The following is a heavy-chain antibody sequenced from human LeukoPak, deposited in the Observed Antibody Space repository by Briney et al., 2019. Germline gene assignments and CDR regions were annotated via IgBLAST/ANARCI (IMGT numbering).Heavy chain of an antibody. D-gene: IGHD1-7*01. CDR1: GFTFSSHG. J-gene: IGHJ4*02. CDR2: IWYDGSNK. V-gene: IGHV3-33*01. CDR3: ARGATNYHADY. Sequence: HPGGSLRLSCAASGFTFSSHGMHWVRQAPGKGLEWVAVIWYDGSNKYYADSVKGRFTISRDNSKNTLYLEMNSLRAEDTAVYYCARGATNYHADYWGQGTLVTVSS.